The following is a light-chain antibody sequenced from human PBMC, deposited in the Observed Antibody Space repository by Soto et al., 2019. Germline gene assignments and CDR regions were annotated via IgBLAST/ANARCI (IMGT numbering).Light chain of an antibody. V-gene: IGKV1-5*03. CDR2: KAS. CDR1: QSISSW. J-gene: IGKJ1*01. CDR3: HQSFIFWT. Sequence: DMKMYNSPSTLSASVGDRVTITCRASQSISSWLAWHQQKPGKAPKLLIYKASSLESGVPSRLSGSGSGTEFTLTISSLQPDDIPTYYCHQSFIFWTFGQGGIVDI.